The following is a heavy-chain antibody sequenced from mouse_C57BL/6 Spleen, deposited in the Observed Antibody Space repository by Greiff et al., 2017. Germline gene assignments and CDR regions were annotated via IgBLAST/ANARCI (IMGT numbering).Heavy chain of an antibody. V-gene: IGHV2-2*01. CDR3: ASFYYDYDGFSY. J-gene: IGHJ3*01. Sequence: QVQLQQSGPGLVQPSQSLSITCTVSGFSLTSYGVHWVRQSPGKGLEWLGVIWSGGSTDYNAAFISRLSISKDNSKSQVFFKMKSLQADDTAIYYCASFYYDYDGFSYWGQGTLFTVSA. D-gene: IGHD2-4*01. CDR2: IWSGGST. CDR1: GFSLTSYG.